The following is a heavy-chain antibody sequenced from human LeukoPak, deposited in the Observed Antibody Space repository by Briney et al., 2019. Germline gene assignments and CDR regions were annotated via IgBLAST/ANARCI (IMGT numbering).Heavy chain of an antibody. CDR1: GYSFTSYW. CDR3: ATGTQSLRRDWDYYDSSAPGDAFDI. Sequence: GESLKISCKGSGYSFTSYWIGWVRQMPGKGLEWMGIIYPGDSDTRYSPSFQGQVTISADKSISTAYLQWSSLKASATAMYYCATGTQSLRRDWDYYDSSAPGDAFDIWGQGTMVTVSS. D-gene: IGHD3-22*01. J-gene: IGHJ3*02. CDR2: IYPGDSDT. V-gene: IGHV5-51*01.